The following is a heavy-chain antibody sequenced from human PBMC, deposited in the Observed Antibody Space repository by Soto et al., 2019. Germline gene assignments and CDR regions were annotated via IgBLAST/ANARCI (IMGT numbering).Heavy chain of an antibody. J-gene: IGHJ5*02. CDR1: GFTFSRFW. V-gene: IGHV3-74*01. CDR2: IDSDGSST. Sequence: EVQLVESGGGLVQPGGSLRLSCAASGFTFSRFWMHWVRQAPGKGLLWVSRIDSDGSSTNYADSVKGRLTVSRDNAKNTLYLQMNSLRAEDTAVYYCARVGGYNWFDTWGQGNLVTVSS. CDR3: ARVGGYNWFDT.